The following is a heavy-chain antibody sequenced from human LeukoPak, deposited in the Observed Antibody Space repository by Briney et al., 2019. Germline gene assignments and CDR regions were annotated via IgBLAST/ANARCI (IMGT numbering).Heavy chain of an antibody. CDR1: GFTFSSYA. CDR3: AKTRPLDSSSWSHGDY. J-gene: IGHJ4*02. V-gene: IGHV3-23*01. Sequence: GGSLRLSCAASGFTFSSYAMSWVRQVPGKGLEWVSGISSSGSGDNTYYADSVKGRFTISRDSSKNTLFLHMNTLRAEDTAIYYCAKTRPLDSSSWSHGDYWGQGTLVTVSS. CDR2: ISSSGSGDNT. D-gene: IGHD6-13*01.